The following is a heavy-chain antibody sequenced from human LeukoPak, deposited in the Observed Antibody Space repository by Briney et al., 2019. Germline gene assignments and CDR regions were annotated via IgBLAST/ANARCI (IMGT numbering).Heavy chain of an antibody. CDR3: VCLGLGGLSLD. J-gene: IGHJ4*02. CDR1: GFTFSRYS. Sequence: PGGSLRLACSASGFTFSRYSMHWVRQAPGKGLVWVSHVNSDGSGTDYADSVKGRFTISRDNAKNTLYLQMSRLRVEDTAVYYCVCLGLGGLSLDWGQGTLVTVSS. CDR2: VNSDGSGT. D-gene: IGHD3-16*01. V-gene: IGHV3-74*01.